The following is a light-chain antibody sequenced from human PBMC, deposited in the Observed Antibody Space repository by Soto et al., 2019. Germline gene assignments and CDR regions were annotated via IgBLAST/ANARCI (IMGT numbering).Light chain of an antibody. J-gene: IGLJ1*01. CDR1: SSDVGLHDY. Sequence: QSALTQPASVSGSPGQSITISCTGTSSDVGLHDYVSWYQQHPGEAPQLMIYAVSNRPSGVSNRFSASKSGNTASLFISGLQAEDEADYYCSSYTSDSSYVFGSGTKVTVL. V-gene: IGLV2-14*01. CDR3: SSYTSDSSYV. CDR2: AVS.